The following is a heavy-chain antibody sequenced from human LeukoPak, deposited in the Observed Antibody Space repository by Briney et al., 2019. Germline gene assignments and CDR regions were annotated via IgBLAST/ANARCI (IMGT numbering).Heavy chain of an antibody. CDR2: IYHSGST. D-gene: IGHD5-24*01. CDR1: GYSTSSDYY. J-gene: IGHJ4*02. V-gene: IGHV4-38-2*01. CDR3: ARRGDGYSFEY. Sequence: SETLSLTCAVSGYSTSSDYYWGWIRQPPGKGLEWIGNIYHSGSTYYNPSLKSRVTISVDTSKNQFSLKLSSVTAADTALYYCARRGDGYSFEYWGQGTLVTVSS.